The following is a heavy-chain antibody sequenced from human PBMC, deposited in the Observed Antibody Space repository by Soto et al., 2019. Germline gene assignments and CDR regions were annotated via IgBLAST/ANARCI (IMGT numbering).Heavy chain of an antibody. V-gene: IGHV3-30*18. D-gene: IGHD3-9*01. CDR2: ISYDGSNK. Sequence: SGGSLRLSCAASGFTFSSYGMHWVRQAPGKGLEWVAVISYDGSNKYYADSVKGRFTISRDNSKNTLYLQMNSLRAEDTAVYYCAKERADILTGYYGSWGQGTLVTVSS. CDR3: AKERADILTGYYGS. CDR1: GFTFSSYG. J-gene: IGHJ4*02.